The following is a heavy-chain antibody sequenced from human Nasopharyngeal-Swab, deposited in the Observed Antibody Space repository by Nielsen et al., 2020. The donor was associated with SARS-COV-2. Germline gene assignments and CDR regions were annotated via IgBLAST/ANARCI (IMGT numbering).Heavy chain of an antibody. CDR3: ARDRSGETGTVGAD. D-gene: IGHD1-7*01. V-gene: IGHV3-74*01. CDR1: GFTFSTYW. J-gene: IGHJ4*02. CDR2: IDTDGTIT. Sequence: GGSLRLSCAASGFTFSTYWMHWVRQPPGKGLLWVSRIDTDGTITDYADSVKDRFTISRDNAKNTLYLQMNSLRAEDTAVYFCARDRSGETGTVGADWGQGTLVTVSS.